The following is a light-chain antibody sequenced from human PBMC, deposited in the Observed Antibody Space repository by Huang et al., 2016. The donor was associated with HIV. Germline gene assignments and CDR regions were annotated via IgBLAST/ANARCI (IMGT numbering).Light chain of an antibody. Sequence: DIVMTQSPLSLPVTPGESASISCRSSQSLLHTSGDNYLAWYLQKPGQSPQLLIYLGSNRASGVPDRVSGSGSGTDFTLKISRVEAEDVGVYYCMQALQTPITFGQGTRLDMK. CDR1: QSLLHTSGDNY. V-gene: IGKV2-28*01. CDR2: LGS. CDR3: MQALQTPIT. J-gene: IGKJ5*01.